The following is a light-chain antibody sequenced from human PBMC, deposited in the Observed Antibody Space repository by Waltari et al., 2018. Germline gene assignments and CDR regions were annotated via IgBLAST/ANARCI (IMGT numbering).Light chain of an antibody. CDR1: VGSIDSDY. V-gene: IGLV6-57*03. Sequence: VFTQPHSVSGSPGQTVPISCTRAVGSIDSDYVQWYQQRPGHAPTTIIYKDNERPSGVPDRFSGSIDTSSNSASLAISGLKSDDEADYYCQSADDSYNVLFGGGTRLTVL. CDR3: QSADDSYNVL. J-gene: IGLJ2*01. CDR2: KDN.